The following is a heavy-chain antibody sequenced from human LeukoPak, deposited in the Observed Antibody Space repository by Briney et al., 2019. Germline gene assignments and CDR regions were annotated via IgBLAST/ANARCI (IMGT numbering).Heavy chain of an antibody. V-gene: IGHV3-48*04. CDR3: ARVPRYCSGGSCYYYYYGMDV. CDR1: GFTFSSYS. Sequence: GSLRLSCAASGFTFSSYSMNWVRQAPGKGLEWVSYISSSSSTIYYADSVKGRFTISRDNAKNSLYLQMNSLRAEDTAVYYCARVPRYCSGGSCYYYYYGMDVWGQGTTVTVSS. CDR2: ISSSSSTI. J-gene: IGHJ6*02. D-gene: IGHD2-15*01.